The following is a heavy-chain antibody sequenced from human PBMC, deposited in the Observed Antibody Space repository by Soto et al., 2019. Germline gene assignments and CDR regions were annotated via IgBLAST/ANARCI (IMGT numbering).Heavy chain of an antibody. D-gene: IGHD2-15*01. CDR1: GFAFSTHA. CDR2: FSGSGGNI. J-gene: IGHJ6*02. Sequence: PGGSLRLSCVASGFAFSTHAMSWVRQAPGKGLEWVSTFSGSGGNIYYAESVKGRLTISRDDSKNTLYLQMDSLKSEDTAVYYCARDHNFGFILYAMDVWGQGTTVTVSS. CDR3: ARDHNFGFILYAMDV. V-gene: IGHV3-23*01.